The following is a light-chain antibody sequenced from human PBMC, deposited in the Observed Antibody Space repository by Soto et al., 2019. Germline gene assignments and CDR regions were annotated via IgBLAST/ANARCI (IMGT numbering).Light chain of an antibody. CDR1: SSNIGNNY. Sequence: VLTQPPSVSAAPGQKVTISCSGGSSNIGNNYVSWFQQLPGTAPKLLIYENNKRPSGIPDRFSGSKSGASATLDITGLQTGDEADYYCGTWDSSLSYVFGTGTKVTVL. J-gene: IGLJ1*01. CDR3: GTWDSSLSYV. CDR2: ENN. V-gene: IGLV1-51*02.